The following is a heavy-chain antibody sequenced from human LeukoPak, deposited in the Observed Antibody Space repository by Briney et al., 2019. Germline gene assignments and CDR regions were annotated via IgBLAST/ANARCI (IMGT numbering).Heavy chain of an antibody. CDR1: GFTFSSYG. CDR2: ISGSGGST. CDR3: STYRQQLARDY. V-gene: IGHV3-23*01. D-gene: IGHD6-13*01. Sequence: GGTLRLSCAASGFTFSSYGMSWVRQAPGKGLEWVSAISGSGGSTYYADSVKGRFTISRDNAKNSLYLQMNSLRAEDTAVYYCSTYRQQLARDYWGQGTLVTVSS. J-gene: IGHJ4*02.